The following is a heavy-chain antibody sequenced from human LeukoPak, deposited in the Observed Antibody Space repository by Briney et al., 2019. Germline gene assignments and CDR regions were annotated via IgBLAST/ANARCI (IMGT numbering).Heavy chain of an antibody. V-gene: IGHV4-39*01. CDR3: ARLFGNSDFDY. Sequence: PSGTLSLTRTVSGGSISSSSYYWGWIRQPPGKGLEWIGSIYYSGSTYYNPSLKSRVTISVDTSKNQFSLKLSSVTAADTAVYYCARLFGNSDFDYWGQGTLVTVSS. CDR2: IYYSGST. D-gene: IGHD4-23*01. CDR1: GGSISSSSYY. J-gene: IGHJ4*02.